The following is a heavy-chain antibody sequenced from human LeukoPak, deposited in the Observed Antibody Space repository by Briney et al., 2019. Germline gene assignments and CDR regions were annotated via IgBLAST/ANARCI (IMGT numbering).Heavy chain of an antibody. CDR1: GESFSAYF. Sequence: SSETLSLTCAVHGESFSAYFGSWIRQVPGKGLEWIGEIDHRGSSNYNPPLKSRATISVDTSKNHFSLSLTSVTAADTAVYYCATRSSTLAAARCFAAGGQGTVVTVSS. V-gene: IGHV4-34*01. D-gene: IGHD6-6*01. J-gene: IGHJ4*03. CDR3: ATRSSTLAAARCFAA. CDR2: IDHRGSS.